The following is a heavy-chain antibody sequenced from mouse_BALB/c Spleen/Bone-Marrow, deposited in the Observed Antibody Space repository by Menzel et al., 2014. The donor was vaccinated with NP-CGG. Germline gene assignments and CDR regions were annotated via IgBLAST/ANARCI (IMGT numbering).Heavy chain of an antibody. D-gene: IGHD2-10*01. CDR1: GYSFSSFW. J-gene: IGHJ2*01. CDR2: ILPGSGST. CDR3: AREGAFYGNPFDF. V-gene: IGHV1-9*01. Sequence: VQLQESGAEVMKPGASVKISCRATGYSFSSFWIEWIKQRPGHGLEWIGKILPGSGSTNYNEKFKGKATLSADTSSNTAYMQLSSLTSEDSAVYFCAREGAFYGNPFDFWGQGTTLTVSS.